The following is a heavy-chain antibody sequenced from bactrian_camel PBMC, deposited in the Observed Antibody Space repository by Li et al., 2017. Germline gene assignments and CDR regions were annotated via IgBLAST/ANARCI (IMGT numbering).Heavy chain of an antibody. CDR3: AAAHRPGCYDDYPDGPSAY. Sequence: QLVESGAGSVEAGGSVRLSCAASGYTLSRYCMGWFRQAPGKEREGVAGIGSDGRTNYADSVKGRFTISKDNAKNTLYLHMNNLKPEDTAMYTCAAAHRPGCYDDYPDGPSAYWGQGTQVTVS. D-gene: IGHD2*01. J-gene: IGHJ4*01. CDR1: GYTLSRYC. V-gene: IGHV3S55*01. CDR2: IGSDGRT.